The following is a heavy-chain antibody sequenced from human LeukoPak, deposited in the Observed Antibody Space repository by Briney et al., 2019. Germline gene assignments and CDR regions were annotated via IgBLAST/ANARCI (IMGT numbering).Heavy chain of an antibody. CDR1: GFPFSSHW. D-gene: IGHD1-14*01. J-gene: IGHJ6*03. V-gene: IGHV3-7*01. CDR2: IKQDGSEK. CDR3: AKGKTGTTYDLYYYYMDV. Sequence: GGSLRLSCAASGFPFSSHWLSWFRQSPGKGLEWVAHIKQDGSEKYYVDSVKGRFTISRDNARNSQYLQMNSLRAEDTAVYYCAKGKTGTTYDLYYYYMDVWGKGTTVTVSS.